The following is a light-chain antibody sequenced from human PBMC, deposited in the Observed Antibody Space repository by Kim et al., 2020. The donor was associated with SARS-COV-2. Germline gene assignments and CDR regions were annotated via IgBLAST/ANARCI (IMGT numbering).Light chain of an antibody. CDR1: HGGDSSF. V-gene: IGKV3-20*01. CDR3: HQYGSLHWT. J-gene: IGKJ1*01. Sequence: LSPGENATLSGRADHGGDSSFIAWYQQKPGQAPRLLIYGTSNRATGIPDRFSGRGSGTDFSLTISRLEPEDFAVYYCHQYGSLHWTFGQGTKVDIK. CDR2: GTS.